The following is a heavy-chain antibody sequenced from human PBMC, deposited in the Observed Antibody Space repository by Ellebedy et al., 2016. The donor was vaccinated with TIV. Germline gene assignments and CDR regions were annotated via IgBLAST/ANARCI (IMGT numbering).Heavy chain of an antibody. Sequence: ASVKVSXXASGYTFTSYYMHWVRQAPGQGLEWMRIINPSGGSTSYAQKFQGRVTMTRDTSTSTVYMELSSLRSEDTAVFYCARELPSSYYFDYWGQGTLVTVSS. J-gene: IGHJ4*02. CDR1: GYTFTSYY. CDR2: INPSGGST. V-gene: IGHV1-46*01. CDR3: ARELPSSYYFDY.